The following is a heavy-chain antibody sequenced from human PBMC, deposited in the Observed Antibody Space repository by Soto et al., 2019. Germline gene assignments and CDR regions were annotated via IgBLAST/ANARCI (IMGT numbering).Heavy chain of an antibody. CDR2: IIPIFGTA. J-gene: IGHJ3*02. Sequence: SVKVSCKASGGTFSSYAISWVRQAPEQGLEWMGGIIPIFGTANYAQKFQGRVTITADKSTSTAYMELSSLRSEDTAVYYCASKAEDIVVVVAAEGDAFDIWGQGTMVTVSS. V-gene: IGHV1-69*06. CDR3: ASKAEDIVVVVAAEGDAFDI. D-gene: IGHD2-15*01. CDR1: GGTFSSYA.